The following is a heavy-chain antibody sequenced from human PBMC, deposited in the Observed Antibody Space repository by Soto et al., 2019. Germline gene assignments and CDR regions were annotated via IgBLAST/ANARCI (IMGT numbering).Heavy chain of an antibody. CDR3: AREGYPLAAYSDH. J-gene: IGHJ4*02. D-gene: IGHD2-15*01. Sequence: EVQLVETGGGLIQPGGSLRLSCAASGFTVSDTYMSWVRQAPGKGLEWVSVIYSDGSTYYTDSVQGRFTISRDNSKNTLYLQMNSLRAEDTAVYYCAREGYPLAAYSDHWGQGTLVTVSS. CDR2: IYSDGST. CDR1: GFTVSDTY. V-gene: IGHV3-53*02.